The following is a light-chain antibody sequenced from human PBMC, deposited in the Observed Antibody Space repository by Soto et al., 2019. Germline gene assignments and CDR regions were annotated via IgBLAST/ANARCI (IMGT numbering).Light chain of an antibody. V-gene: IGKV1-5*03. J-gene: IGKJ1*01. CDR2: KAS. Sequence: LQMTQSPSTLSASVGDTVTITCRASQSINSGLAWYQQKPGRAPKLLIYKASSLESRVPSRFSGSGYGTEFTLTISSLLPEDFATYYCQQYNYLWTFGQGTKVEIK. CDR3: QQYNYLWT. CDR1: QSINSG.